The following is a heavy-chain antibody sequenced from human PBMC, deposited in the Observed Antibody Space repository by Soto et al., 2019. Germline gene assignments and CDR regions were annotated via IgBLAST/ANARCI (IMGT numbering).Heavy chain of an antibody. D-gene: IGHD5-18*01. CDR3: ARSVDTAMGYGMDV. CDR2: IYYSGST. CDR1: GGSISSSSYY. J-gene: IGHJ6*02. Sequence: SETLSLTCTVSGGSISSSSYYWGWIRQPPGKGLEWIGYIYYSGSTNYNPSLKSRVTISVDTSKNQFSLKLSSVTAADTAVYYCARSVDTAMGYGMDVWGQGTTVTVSS. V-gene: IGHV4-61*05.